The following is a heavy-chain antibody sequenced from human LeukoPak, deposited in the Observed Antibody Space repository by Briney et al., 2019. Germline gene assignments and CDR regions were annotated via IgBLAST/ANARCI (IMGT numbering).Heavy chain of an antibody. V-gene: IGHV3-7*01. J-gene: IGHJ4*02. CDR1: GFTFSRYW. D-gene: IGHD6-19*01. Sequence: GGSLRLSCAASGFTFSRYWMGWVRQAPGKGLECVANMKQDGSEKYYVDSVKGRFTISRDNAKNSLFLQMNSLRAEDTAVYYCARDLLAVAATGIGFDYWGQGTLVTVSS. CDR3: ARDLLAVAATGIGFDY. CDR2: MKQDGSEK.